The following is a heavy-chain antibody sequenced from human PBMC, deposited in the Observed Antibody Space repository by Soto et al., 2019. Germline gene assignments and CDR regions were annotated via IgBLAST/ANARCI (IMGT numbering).Heavy chain of an antibody. V-gene: IGHV3-48*02. Sequence: GGSLRLSCAASGFTFSSYSMNLVRQAPGKGLEWLSYISSTGTTIYYADSVKGRFTISRDSAKSSLYLQMSGLTDDDTAVYYCARDLYGDYLIDSWGQGTLVIVSS. D-gene: IGHD4-17*01. CDR3: ARDLYGDYLIDS. CDR1: GFTFSSYS. CDR2: ISSTGTTI. J-gene: IGHJ4*02.